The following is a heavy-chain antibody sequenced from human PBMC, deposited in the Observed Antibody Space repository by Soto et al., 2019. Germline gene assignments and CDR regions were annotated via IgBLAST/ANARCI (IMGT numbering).Heavy chain of an antibody. CDR3: ARDGDGYNYDY. CDR2: IWYDGSNK. D-gene: IGHD5-12*01. Sequence: VQLVESGGGVVQPGRSLRLSCAASGFTFSSYGMHWVRQAPGKGLEWVAVIWYDGSNKYYADSVKGRFTISRDNSKNTLYLQRNSLRAEDTAVYYCARDGDGYNYDYWGQGTLVTVSS. CDR1: GFTFSSYG. J-gene: IGHJ4*02. V-gene: IGHV3-33*01.